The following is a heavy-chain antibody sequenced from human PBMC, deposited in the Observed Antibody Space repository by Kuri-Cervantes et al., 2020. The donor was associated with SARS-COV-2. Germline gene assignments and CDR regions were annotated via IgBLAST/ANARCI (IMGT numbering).Heavy chain of an antibody. J-gene: IGHJ5*02. CDR2: ISGSRSYI. D-gene: IGHD3-3*01. V-gene: IGHV3-21*01. CDR3: AXGVVXXTYYDFWSXXXNWFDP. CDR1: XXXXSSYT. Sequence: GESLKIXXVAXXXXXSSYTLTWVXQXPGKALEWVSSISGSRSYIYYAXXXKGRFTISTDNAENXLYLQXNSLRAEDTAXXYCAXGVVXXTYYDFWSXXXNWFDPWGQGTLVTVSS.